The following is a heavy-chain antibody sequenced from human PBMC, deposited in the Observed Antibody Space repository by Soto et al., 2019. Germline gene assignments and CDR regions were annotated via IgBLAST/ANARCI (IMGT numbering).Heavy chain of an antibody. V-gene: IGHV1-18*01. J-gene: IGHJ4*02. Sequence: ASVKVSCKASGYTFTSYGVNWVRQAPGQGLEWMGWIRSYNNSTNYAQKLQGRVTMTTDTSTNTAYMELRSLRSDDTAVYYCARHGNGDDYWGQGTRSPSPQ. CDR3: ARHGNGDDY. CDR1: GYTFTSYG. D-gene: IGHD2-8*01. CDR2: IRSYNNST.